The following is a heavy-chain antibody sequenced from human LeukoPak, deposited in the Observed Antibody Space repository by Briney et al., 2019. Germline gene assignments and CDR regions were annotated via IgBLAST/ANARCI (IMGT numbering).Heavy chain of an antibody. V-gene: IGHV1-18*01. J-gene: IGHJ4*02. CDR1: GYIFTSYG. CDR3: ARVGDILTDYYNRGPIDY. D-gene: IGHD3-9*01. CDR2: ISAYNGNT. Sequence: ASVKVSCKASGYIFTSYGISWVRQAPGQGLEWMGWISAYNGNTNYAQKLQGRVTMTTDTSTSTGYMELRSLRSDDTAVYYCARVGDILTDYYNRGPIDYWGQGTLVTVSS.